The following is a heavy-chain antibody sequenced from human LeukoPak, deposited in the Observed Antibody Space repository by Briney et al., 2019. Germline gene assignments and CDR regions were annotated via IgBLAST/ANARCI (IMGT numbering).Heavy chain of an antibody. CDR1: GFTFNSYA. CDR3: AKDQNYDSSGYKGWFDP. CDR2: ISDGGGSI. J-gene: IGHJ5*02. V-gene: IGHV3-23*01. D-gene: IGHD3-22*01. Sequence: PGGSLRLSCAASGFTFNSYAMSWVRQAPGKGLEWVSAISDGGGSIYYADSVKGRFTIFSDNYKKMLYLQMNSLRAEDTAVYYCAKDQNYDSSGYKGWFDPWGQGTLVTVSS.